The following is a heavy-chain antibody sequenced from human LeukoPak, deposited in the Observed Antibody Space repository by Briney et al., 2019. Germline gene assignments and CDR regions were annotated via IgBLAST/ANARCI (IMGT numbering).Heavy chain of an antibody. CDR2: IYSGGST. D-gene: IGHD5-18*01. Sequence: PGGFLRLSCAASGFTVSSNYMSWVRQAPGKGLEWVSVIYSGGSTYYADSVKGRFTISRDNSKNTLYLQMNSLRAEDTAVYYCARDPYSYGYGLPGYWGQGTLVTVSS. J-gene: IGHJ4*02. CDR3: ARDPYSYGYGLPGY. V-gene: IGHV3-53*01. CDR1: GFTVSSNY.